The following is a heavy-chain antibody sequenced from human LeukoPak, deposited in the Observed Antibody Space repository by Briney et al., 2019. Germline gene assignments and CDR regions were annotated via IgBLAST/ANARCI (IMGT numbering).Heavy chain of an antibody. V-gene: IGHV1-46*01. CDR3: ARGGGRRLVRPTDY. CDR2: IIPILGIA. Sequence: ASVKVSCKASGYTFTGYYMHWVRQAPGQGLEWMGRIIPILGIANYAQKFQGRVTMTRDTSTSTVYMELSSLKSEDTAVYYCARGGGRRLVRPTDYWGQGTLVTVSS. J-gene: IGHJ4*02. D-gene: IGHD6-19*01. CDR1: GYTFTGYY.